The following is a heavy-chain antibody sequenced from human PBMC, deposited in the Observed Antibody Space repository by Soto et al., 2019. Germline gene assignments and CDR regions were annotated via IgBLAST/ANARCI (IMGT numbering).Heavy chain of an antibody. D-gene: IGHD4-17*01. CDR1: GYTFTSYG. Sequence: QVPLVQSGVEVEKPGASVKVSCKASGYTFTSYGVSWVRQAPGQGLEWMGWISAYNGNTNYAQKFQGRVTMTTDTSXSTVYMELRSLRSDDTAVYYCARDVPTVTTGGPDYWGQGTLVTVSS. J-gene: IGHJ4*02. CDR3: ARDVPTVTTGGPDY. CDR2: ISAYNGNT. V-gene: IGHV1-18*01.